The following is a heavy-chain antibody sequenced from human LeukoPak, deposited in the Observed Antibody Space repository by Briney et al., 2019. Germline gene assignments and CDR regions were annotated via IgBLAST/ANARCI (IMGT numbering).Heavy chain of an antibody. CDR1: GFTFSNNW. Sequence: GGSLRLSCAASGFTFSNNWMHWVRQAPGKGLEWVSGINWNGGVISYADSVKGRFTISRDNAKNSLYLQMNSLRAEDTALYYCVRGYSSGYYFDFWGQGTLVTVSS. V-gene: IGHV3-20*04. CDR3: VRGYSSGYYFDF. CDR2: INWNGGVI. D-gene: IGHD3-22*01. J-gene: IGHJ4*02.